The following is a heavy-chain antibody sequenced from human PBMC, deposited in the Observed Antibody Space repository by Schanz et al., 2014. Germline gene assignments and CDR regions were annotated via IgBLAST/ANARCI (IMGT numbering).Heavy chain of an antibody. J-gene: IGHJ4*02. CDR1: GFTFSSYS. CDR3: ARSRSGFYFDY. CDR2: ISSSSRTI. V-gene: IGHV3-48*01. D-gene: IGHD1-26*01. Sequence: EVQLVESGGGLVQPGGSLRLSCTASGFTFSSYSMNWVRQAPGKGLEWVSYISSSSRTIYYADSMKGRFTVSRDNAENALYLQMNSLRAEDTAVYYCARSRSGFYFDYWGQGTLVAVSA.